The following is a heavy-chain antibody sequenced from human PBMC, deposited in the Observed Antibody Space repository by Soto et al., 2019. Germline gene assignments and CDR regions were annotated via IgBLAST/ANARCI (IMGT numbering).Heavy chain of an antibody. V-gene: IGHV5-51*01. CDR3: ARSPTLRLGHTAYFDY. D-gene: IGHD3-16*01. CDR1: GYSSTWHW. CDR2: IYPGDSDT. Sequence: LGESLKISCKGCGYSSTWHWIGWFRQMPGKGLEWMGIIYPGDSDTRYSPSFQGQVTISADNPIHTASWQWSRRKASHTAMYYCARSPTLRLGHTAYFDYWAQGTLVTVSS. J-gene: IGHJ4*02.